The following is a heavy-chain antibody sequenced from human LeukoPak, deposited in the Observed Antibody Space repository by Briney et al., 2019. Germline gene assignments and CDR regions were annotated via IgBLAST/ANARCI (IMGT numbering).Heavy chain of an antibody. J-gene: IGHJ4*02. CDR2: IIPILGIA. V-gene: IGHV1-69*04. CDR1: GGTFSSYA. D-gene: IGHD4-23*01. CDR3: ATHHDYGGNSDYFDY. Sequence: SVKVSCKASGGTFSSYAISWVRQAPGQGLEWMGRIIPILGIANYAQKFQGRVTITADKSTSTAYMELSSLRSEDTAVYYCATHHDYGGNSDYFDYWGQGTLVTVSS.